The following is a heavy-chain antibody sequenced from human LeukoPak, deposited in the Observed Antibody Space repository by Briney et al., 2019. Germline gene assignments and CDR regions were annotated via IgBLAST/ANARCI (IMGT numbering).Heavy chain of an antibody. J-gene: IGHJ4*02. Sequence: GGSLTLSCAASGFTFTDYYISWVRQAPGKGLEWVASINQDGSTTIYVNSVKGRFTISRDNAKESVYLQMDSLTADDTAVYYCARSLWPEDSWGQGTQVTVSS. CDR2: INQDGSTT. CDR3: ARSLWPEDS. D-gene: IGHD1-14*01. V-gene: IGHV3-7*01. CDR1: GFTFTDYY.